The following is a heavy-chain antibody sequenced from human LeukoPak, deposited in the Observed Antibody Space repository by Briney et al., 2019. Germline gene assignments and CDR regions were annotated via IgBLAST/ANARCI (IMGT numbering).Heavy chain of an antibody. CDR2: IIPIFGTA. Sequence: GASVKVSCKVSGYTLTELSMHWVRQAPGQGLEWMGGIIPIFGTANYAQKFQGRVTITTDESTSTAYMELSSLRSEDTAVYYCARGPRYSGSYSDFDYWGQGTLVTVSS. CDR3: ARGPRYSGSYSDFDY. D-gene: IGHD1-26*01. V-gene: IGHV1-69*05. J-gene: IGHJ4*02. CDR1: GYTLTELS.